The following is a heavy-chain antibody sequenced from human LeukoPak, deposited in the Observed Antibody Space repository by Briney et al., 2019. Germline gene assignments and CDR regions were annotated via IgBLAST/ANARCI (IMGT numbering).Heavy chain of an antibody. J-gene: IGHJ4*02. V-gene: IGHV3-23*01. D-gene: IGHD3-3*01. CDR3: AKDEYDFWSGYYPY. CDR1: GFTFSSYA. CDR2: ISGSGGST. Sequence: GGSLRLSCAASGFTFSSYAMSWVRQAPGKGLEWASAISGSGGSTYYADSVKGRFTISRDNSKNTLYLQMNSLRAEDTAVYYCAKDEYDFWSGYYPYWGQGTLVTVSS.